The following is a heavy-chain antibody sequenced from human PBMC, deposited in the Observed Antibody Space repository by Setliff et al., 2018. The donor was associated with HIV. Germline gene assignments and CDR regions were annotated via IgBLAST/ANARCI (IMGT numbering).Heavy chain of an antibody. J-gene: IGHJ4*02. CDR1: GFTFSTYW. CDR3: ATDCAVVGGTGSLDS. CDR2: IKQDGSEK. V-gene: IGHV3-7*05. Sequence: VGSLRLSCAASGFTFSTYWMSWVRQAPGKGLEWVANIKQDGSEKNYMDSVKGRFTISRDNAKNSLYLQMNSLRVEDTAVYYCATDCAVVGGTGSLDSWGQGTLVTVSS. D-gene: IGHD1-26*01.